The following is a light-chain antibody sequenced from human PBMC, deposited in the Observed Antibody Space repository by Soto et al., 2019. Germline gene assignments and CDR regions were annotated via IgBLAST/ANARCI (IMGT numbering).Light chain of an antibody. CDR1: RSDVGGYNY. V-gene: IGLV2-8*01. CDR2: EVS. CDR3: SSYAGSNKYVV. Sequence: QSALTQPPSASGSPGQSVTISCTGTRSDVGGYNYVSWYQQHPGKAPKLMIYEVSKRPSGVPDRFSGSKSGNTASLTVSGLQAEDEADYYCSSYAGSNKYVVFGGGTQLTVL. J-gene: IGLJ2*01.